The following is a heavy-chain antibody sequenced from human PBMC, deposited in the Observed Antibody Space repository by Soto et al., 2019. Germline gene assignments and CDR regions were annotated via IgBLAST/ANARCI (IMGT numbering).Heavy chain of an antibody. V-gene: IGHV4-59*01. D-gene: IGHD2-15*01. CDR3: ARDLKEYCSDGKCNWFDP. CDR2: ISYSGST. Sequence: SETLSLTCTVSGASITTYYWSWIRQPPGKGLEWIGYISYSGSTDYNPSLKRRVTISFDASKNQISLQVRSATAADAAVYYCARDLKEYCSDGKCNWFDPWGQGTLVTXSS. J-gene: IGHJ5*02. CDR1: GASITTYY.